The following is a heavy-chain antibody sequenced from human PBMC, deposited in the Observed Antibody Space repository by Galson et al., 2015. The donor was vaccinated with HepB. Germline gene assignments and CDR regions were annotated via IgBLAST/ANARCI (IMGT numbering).Heavy chain of an antibody. J-gene: IGHJ4*02. CDR3: AGSYDSSGYYHWNWDY. CDR2: IVVGSGNT. Sequence: SVKVSCKASGFTFTSSAVQWVRQARGQRLEWIGWIVVGSGNTNYAQKFQERVTITRDMSTSTAYMELSSLRSEDTAVYYCAGSYDSSGYYHWNWDYWGQGTLVTVSS. V-gene: IGHV1-58*01. D-gene: IGHD3-22*01. CDR1: GFTFTSSA.